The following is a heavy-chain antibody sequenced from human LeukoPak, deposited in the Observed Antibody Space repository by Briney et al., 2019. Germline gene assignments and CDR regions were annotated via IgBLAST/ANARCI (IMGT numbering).Heavy chain of an antibody. CDR1: GFTFSSYA. J-gene: IGHJ4*02. D-gene: IGHD3-22*01. V-gene: IGHV3-64*01. Sequence: PGGSLRLSCAASGFTFSSYAMHWVRQAPGKGLEYVSAISSNGGSTYYANSVEGRFTISRDNSKNTLYLQMGSLRAEDMAVYYCARGPSLYYDSSGEDYWGQGTLVTVSS. CDR2: ISSNGGST. CDR3: ARGPSLYYDSSGEDY.